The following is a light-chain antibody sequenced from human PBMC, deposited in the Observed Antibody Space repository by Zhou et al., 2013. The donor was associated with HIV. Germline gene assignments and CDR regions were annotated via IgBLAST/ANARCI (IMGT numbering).Light chain of an antibody. CDR2: AAS. J-gene: IGKJ5*01. CDR3: QQLNSYPPSIT. Sequence: DIQLTQSPSFLSASVGDRVTITCRASQGITSYLAWYQLKPGKAPKLLIYAASTLQSGVPSRFSGSGSGTEFTLTISSLQPEDFATYYCQQLNSYPPSITFGQGTRLEIK. CDR1: QGITSY. V-gene: IGKV1-9*01.